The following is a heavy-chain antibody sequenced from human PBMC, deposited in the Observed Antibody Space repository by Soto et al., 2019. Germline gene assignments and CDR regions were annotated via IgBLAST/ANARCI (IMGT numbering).Heavy chain of an antibody. V-gene: IGHV4-31*06. CDR1: GGSISSNNYF. CDR2: ISYTGSA. J-gene: IGHJ5*01. CDR3: VRYVVEPASSKGFDSTAQASRVTFDS. D-gene: IGHD3-9*01. Sequence: PSETLSLTLTVSGGSISSNNYFWSWIRQDPWKGLEWIGYISYTGSAYYSPSLERRVTISVDTSRNQFSRRLNSVTAAETAMYSCVRYVVEPASSKGFDSTAQASRVTFDS.